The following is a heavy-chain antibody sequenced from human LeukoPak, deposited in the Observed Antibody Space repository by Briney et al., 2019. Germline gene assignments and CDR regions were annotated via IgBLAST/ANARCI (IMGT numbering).Heavy chain of an antibody. J-gene: IGHJ4*02. Sequence: GASVKVSCKASDYIFTSYVISWVRQAPGQGREWMGWISAYNGNTNYAQKLQGRVTMTTDTSTSTAYMELRSLRSDDTAVYYCARGTWLHYFDYWGQGNLVTVSS. CDR1: DYIFTSYV. D-gene: IGHD5-12*01. CDR3: ARGTWLHYFDY. V-gene: IGHV1-18*01. CDR2: ISAYNGNT.